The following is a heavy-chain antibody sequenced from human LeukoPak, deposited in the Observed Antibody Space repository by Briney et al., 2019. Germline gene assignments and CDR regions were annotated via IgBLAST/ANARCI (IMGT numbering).Heavy chain of an antibody. D-gene: IGHD2-15*01. CDR2: ISYSGST. CDR1: GGSISSSRYY. CDR3: ARHAGYCSGGSCYACWFDP. V-gene: IGHV4-39*01. Sequence: SETLSLTCTVTGGSISSSRYYWGWIRQPPGKGLEWIASISYSGSTYYNPSLKSRVTISVDTSKNQFSLKLSSVTAADTAVYYCARHAGYCSGGSCYACWFDPWGQGTLVTVSS. J-gene: IGHJ5*02.